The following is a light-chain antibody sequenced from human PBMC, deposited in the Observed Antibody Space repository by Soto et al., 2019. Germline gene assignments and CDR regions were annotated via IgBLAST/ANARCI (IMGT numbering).Light chain of an antibody. CDR2: GNT. V-gene: IGLV1-40*01. J-gene: IGLJ3*02. CDR1: SSNIGTGYG. CDR3: QSYDSSLSDWV. Sequence: QSVLTQPPSVSGAPGQRVTVSCTGSSSNIGTGYGVHWYRQLPGTAPKLLIYGNTNRPSGVPDRFSASKSGTSASLAITGLQAEDEADYYCQSYDSSLSDWVFGGGTQLTVL.